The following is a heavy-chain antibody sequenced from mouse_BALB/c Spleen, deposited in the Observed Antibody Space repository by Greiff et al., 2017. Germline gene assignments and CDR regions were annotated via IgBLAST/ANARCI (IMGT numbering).Heavy chain of an antibody. V-gene: IGHV1-87*01. CDR2: IYPGDGDT. CDR3: AYHYYGSSYWYFDV. D-gene: IGHD1-1*01. J-gene: IGHJ1*01. Sequence: VKLMESGAELARPGASVKLSCKASGYTFTSYWMQWVKQRPGQGLEWIGAIYPGDGDTRYTQKFKGKATLTADKSSSTAYMQLSSLASEDSAVYYCAYHYYGSSYWYFDVWGAGTTVTVSS. CDR1: GYTFTSYW.